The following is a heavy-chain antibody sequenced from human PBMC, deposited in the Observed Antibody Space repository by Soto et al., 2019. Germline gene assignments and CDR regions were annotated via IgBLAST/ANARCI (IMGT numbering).Heavy chain of an antibody. D-gene: IGHD3-3*01. CDR3: ARGPYYDFWSGYYNYYYGMDV. CDR2: INHSGST. J-gene: IGHJ6*02. Sequence: PSETLSLTCAVYGGSFSGYYWSWIRQPPGKGLEWIGEINHSGSTNYNPSLKSRVTISVDTSKNQFSLKLSSVTAADTAVYYCARGPYYDFWSGYYNYYYGMDVWGQGTTVT. CDR1: GGSFSGYY. V-gene: IGHV4-34*01.